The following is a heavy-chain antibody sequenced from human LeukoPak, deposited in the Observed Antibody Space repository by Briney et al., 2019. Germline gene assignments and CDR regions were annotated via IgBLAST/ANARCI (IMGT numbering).Heavy chain of an antibody. CDR3: AKDVDSGGNPGAFDI. D-gene: IGHD4-23*01. V-gene: IGHV3-15*01. J-gene: IGHJ3*02. CDR1: GFTFSNSW. Sequence: GGSLRLSCAASGFTFSNSWMSWVRQAPGKGLEWVGRIKSKTDGGTTDYAAPVKGRFTISRDDSKNTLYLQMNSLKTEDTAVYYCAKDVDSGGNPGAFDIWGQGTMVTVSS. CDR2: IKSKTDGGTT.